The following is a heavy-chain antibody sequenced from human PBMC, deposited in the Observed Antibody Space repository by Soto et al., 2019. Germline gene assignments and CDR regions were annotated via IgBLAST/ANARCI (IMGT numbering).Heavy chain of an antibody. CDR3: ARDGSAYCSGGSCYALKGMDV. V-gene: IGHV3-30-3*01. CDR2: ISYDGSNK. D-gene: IGHD2-15*01. Sequence: QVQLVESGGGVVQPGRSLRLSCAASGFTFSSYAMHWVRQAPGKGLEWVAVISYDGSNKYYADSVKGRFTISRDNSKNTLYLQMNSLRAEDTAVYYCARDGSAYCSGGSCYALKGMDVWGQGTTVTVSS. CDR1: GFTFSSYA. J-gene: IGHJ6*02.